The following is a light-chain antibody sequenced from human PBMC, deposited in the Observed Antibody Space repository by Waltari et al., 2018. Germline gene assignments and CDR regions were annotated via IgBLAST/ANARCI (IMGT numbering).Light chain of an antibody. CDR1: NSDVGRYNF. CDR2: EVS. J-gene: IGLJ2*01. Sequence: QSALTQPASVSGSPGQSITISCTGTNSDVGRYNFVSWYQQHPGKAPKLIIYEVSNRPSGVFNPFPGSKTGNPASLSISGLQAEDDSDYYGSSNTPTSSLVIFGGGTKVTVL. V-gene: IGLV2-14*02. CDR3: SSNTPTSSLVI.